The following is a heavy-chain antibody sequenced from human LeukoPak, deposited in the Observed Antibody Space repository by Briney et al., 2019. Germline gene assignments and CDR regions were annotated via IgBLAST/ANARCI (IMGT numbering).Heavy chain of an antibody. J-gene: IGHJ5*02. CDR1: GYTFTGYY. D-gene: IGHD3-10*01. CDR3: ARDVYYGSGSTNWFDP. CDR2: INPNSGGT. Sequence: ASVKVSCKASGYTFTGYYMHWVRQAPGQGLEWMGWINPNSGGTNYAQKLQGRVTMTTDTSTSTAYMELRSLRSDDTAVYYCARDVYYGSGSTNWFDPWGQGTLVTVSS. V-gene: IGHV1-2*02.